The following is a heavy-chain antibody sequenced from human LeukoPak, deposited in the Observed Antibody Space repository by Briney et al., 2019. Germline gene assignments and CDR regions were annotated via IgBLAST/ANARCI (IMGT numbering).Heavy chain of an antibody. Sequence: GGSLRLSCAGSGFTFSSYGMHWVRQAPGKGLEWVAVISYDGSNKYYADSVKGRFTISRDNSKNTLYLQMNSLRPEGTTVYYCARDGVEFYNWFDPWGQGTLVTVSS. J-gene: IGHJ5*02. CDR1: GFTFSSYG. V-gene: IGHV3-30*03. CDR3: ARDGVEFYNWFDP. D-gene: IGHD2-21*01. CDR2: ISYDGSNK.